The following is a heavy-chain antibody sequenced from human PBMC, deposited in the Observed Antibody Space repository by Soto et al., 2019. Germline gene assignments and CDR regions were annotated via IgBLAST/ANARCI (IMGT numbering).Heavy chain of an antibody. CDR1: GGSISSGGYY. Sequence: SETLSLTCTVSGGSISSGGYYWSWIRQHPGKGLEWIGYIYYSGSTYYNPSLKSRVTISVDTSKNQFSLKLSSVTAADTAVHYCARDTSVGHCSSTSCPQYYYYGMDVWGQGTTVTVSS. CDR2: IYYSGST. V-gene: IGHV4-31*03. J-gene: IGHJ6*02. CDR3: ARDTSVGHCSSTSCPQYYYYGMDV. D-gene: IGHD2-2*01.